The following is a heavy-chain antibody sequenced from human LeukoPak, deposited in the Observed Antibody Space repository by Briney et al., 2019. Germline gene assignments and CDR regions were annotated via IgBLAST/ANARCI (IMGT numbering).Heavy chain of an antibody. J-gene: IGHJ5*02. CDR1: GYTFTGYY. CDR3: ARASIAAAGSFRRGWFDP. V-gene: IGHV1-2*02. CDR2: INPNSGGT. D-gene: IGHD6-13*01. Sequence: ASVKVSCKASGYTFTGYYMHWVRQAPGQGLEWMGWINPNSGGTNYAQKFQGRVTMTRDTSISTAYMELSRLRSGDTAVYYCARASIAAAGSFRRGWFDPWGQGTLVTVSS.